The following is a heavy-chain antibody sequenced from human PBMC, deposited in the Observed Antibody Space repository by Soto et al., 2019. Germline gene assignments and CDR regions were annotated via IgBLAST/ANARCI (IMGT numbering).Heavy chain of an antibody. D-gene: IGHD5-12*01. J-gene: IGHJ6*02. CDR2: INPSGGST. CDR3: ARGDIVAIFGMDV. V-gene: IGHV1-46*01. CDR1: GYTFTSYC. Sequence: ASVKVSCKASGYTFTSYCMHWVRQAPGQGLEWMGIINPSGGSTTYAQKFQGRVTMTRDTSTSTVYMELSSLRSEDTAVYYCARGDIVAIFGMDVWGQGTTVTVSS.